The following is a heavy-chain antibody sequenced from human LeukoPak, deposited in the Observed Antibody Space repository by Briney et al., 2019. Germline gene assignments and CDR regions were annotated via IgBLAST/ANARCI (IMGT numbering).Heavy chain of an antibody. D-gene: IGHD7-27*01. V-gene: IGHV3-21*01. CDR3: ARDHRWGFDY. CDR2: ISSSSSYI. CDR1: GFTVSSYS. J-gene: IGHJ4*02. Sequence: GGSLRLSCAASGFTVSSYSMNWVRQAPGKGLEWVSSISSSSSYIYYADSVKGRFTISTDNAENSLYLQMNSLRTEDTAVYYCARDHRWGFDYWGRGTLVTVSS.